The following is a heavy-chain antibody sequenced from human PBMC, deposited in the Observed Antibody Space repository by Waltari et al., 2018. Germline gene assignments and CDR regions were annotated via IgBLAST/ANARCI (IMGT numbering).Heavy chain of an antibody. CDR1: GGSFSGYY. CDR2: INHSGST. V-gene: IGHV4-34*01. CDR3: ARVSRGYYYGMDV. Sequence: QVQLQQWGAGLLKPSETLSLTCAVHGGSFSGYYWSWIRQPPGKGLEWIGEINHSGSTNYNPSLKSRVTISVDTSKNQFSLKLSSVTAADTAVYYCARVSRGYYYGMDVWGQGTTVTVSS. J-gene: IGHJ6*02.